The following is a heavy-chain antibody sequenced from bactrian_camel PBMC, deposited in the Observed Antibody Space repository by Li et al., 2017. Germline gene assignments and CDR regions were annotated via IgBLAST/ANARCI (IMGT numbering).Heavy chain of an antibody. V-gene: IGHV3-2*01. D-gene: IGHD2*01. J-gene: IGHJ6*01. CDR3: AADGVTYCSGGYCSFGY. CDR2: IYTGGGST. CDR1: GFTFSSYY. Sequence: VQLVESGGGLVQPGGSLRLSCAVSGFTFSSYYMSWVRQAPGKGLEWVSSIYTGGGSTYYADSVKGRFTISKDDAKNTLYLHMNSLKPEDTAVYYCAADGVTYCSGGYCSFGYWGQGTQVTVS.